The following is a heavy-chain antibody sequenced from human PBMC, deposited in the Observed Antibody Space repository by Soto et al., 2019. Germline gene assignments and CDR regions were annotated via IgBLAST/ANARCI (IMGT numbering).Heavy chain of an antibody. Sequence: GGSLRLSCAASGFTFSSYAMHWVRQAPGKGLEWVAVISYDGSNKYYADSVKGRFTISRDNSKNTLYLQMNSLRAEDTAVYYCARYYGGKLFYYYYGMDVWGQGTTVTVS. CDR2: ISYDGSNK. D-gene: IGHD4-17*01. V-gene: IGHV3-30-3*01. CDR1: GFTFSSYA. J-gene: IGHJ6*02. CDR3: ARYYGGKLFYYYYGMDV.